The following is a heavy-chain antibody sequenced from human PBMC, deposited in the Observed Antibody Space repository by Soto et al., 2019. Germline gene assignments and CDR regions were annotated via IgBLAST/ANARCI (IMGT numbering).Heavy chain of an antibody. CDR1: GFSFRNYA. D-gene: IGHD3-3*01. V-gene: IGHV3-23*04. J-gene: IGHJ6*02. Sequence: DEQLVESGGGSLQPGGSLRLSCAASGFSFRNYAMTWLRQSPGKGLEWVSLISGGGGSTNYADSVKGRFSISRDNSQNMLYLQMNGLRGEDTALYYCAKLKGGLGRFYGMDAWGQGTMVIVSS. CDR3: AKLKGGLGRFYGMDA. CDR2: ISGGGGST.